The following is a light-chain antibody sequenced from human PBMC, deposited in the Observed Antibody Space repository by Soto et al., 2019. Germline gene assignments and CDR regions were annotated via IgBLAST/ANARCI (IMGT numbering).Light chain of an antibody. Sequence: EIVLTQSPGTLSLSPGERATLSCRSGHSVTSGYLAWYQQKPGQAPRLLIYGASTRATGIPDRFSGSGSGTDFTLTISRLEPEDFAVYYCQQYSSSPSITFGQGTRLEIK. J-gene: IGKJ5*01. CDR2: GAS. V-gene: IGKV3-20*01. CDR1: HSVTSGY. CDR3: QQYSSSPSIT.